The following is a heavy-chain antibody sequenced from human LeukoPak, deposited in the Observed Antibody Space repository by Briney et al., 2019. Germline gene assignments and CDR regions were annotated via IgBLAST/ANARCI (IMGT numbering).Heavy chain of an antibody. Sequence: ASVKVSCKASGYTFTGYYMHWVRQAPGQGLEWMGWINPNSGGTNYAQKFQGRVTMTRDTSISTAYMELSRLRSDDTAVYYCARDDNIAPPPFAPGGKETLVTVSS. CDR3: ARDDNIAPPPFAP. D-gene: IGHD1-1*01. CDR1: GYTFTGYY. V-gene: IGHV1-2*02. CDR2: INPNSGGT. J-gene: IGHJ5*02.